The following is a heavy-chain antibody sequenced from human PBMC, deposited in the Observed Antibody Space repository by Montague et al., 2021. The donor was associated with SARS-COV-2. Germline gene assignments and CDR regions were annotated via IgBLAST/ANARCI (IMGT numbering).Heavy chain of an antibody. CDR2: IYYSGST. D-gene: IGHD2-8*01. CDR1: GGSISSGGYY. CDR3: ARAASDIVLMVYAIRASDI. Sequence: TLSLTCTVSGGSISSGGYYWSWIRQHPGKGLEWIGYIYYSGSTYYNPSLKSRVTISVDTSKNQFSLKLSSVTAADTAVYYCARAASDIVLMVYAIRASDIWGQGTMVTVSS. J-gene: IGHJ3*02. V-gene: IGHV4-31*03.